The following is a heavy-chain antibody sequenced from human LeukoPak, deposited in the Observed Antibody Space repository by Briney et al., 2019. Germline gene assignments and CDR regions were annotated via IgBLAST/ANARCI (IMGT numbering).Heavy chain of an antibody. V-gene: IGHV1-69*13. CDR3: ARVGVYQLLPVDY. CDR1: GGTFSSYA. D-gene: IGHD2-2*01. CDR2: IIPIFGTA. Sequence: SVKVSCKASGGTFSSYAISWVRQAPGQGLEWMGGIIPIFGTANYAQKFQGRVTITADESTSTAYMELSSLRSEDTAVYYCARVGVYQLLPVDYWGQGTLVTVSS. J-gene: IGHJ4*02.